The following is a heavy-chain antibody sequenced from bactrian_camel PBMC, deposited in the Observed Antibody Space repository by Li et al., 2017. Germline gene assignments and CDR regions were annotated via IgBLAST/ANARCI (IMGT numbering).Heavy chain of an antibody. D-gene: IGHD3*01. Sequence: VQLVESGGGSVQAGGSLRLSCRVSGYTPSSKCMGWFRQAPGKEREGVATIEGDGTTSYRDSVKGRFTISKDTANNILYLQMNTLQPEDTAMYYCAAVSKERFCRLGLNLNYWGQGTQGTV. V-gene: IGHV3S53*01. J-gene: IGHJ4*01. CDR3: AAVSKERFCRLGLNLNY. CDR2: IEGDGTT. CDR1: GYTPSSKC.